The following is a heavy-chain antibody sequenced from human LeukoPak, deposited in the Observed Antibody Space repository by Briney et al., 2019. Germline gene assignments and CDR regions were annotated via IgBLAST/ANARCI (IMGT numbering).Heavy chain of an antibody. V-gene: IGHV4-38-2*01. CDR2: TVHRGST. CDR1: GYSVSSGHF. Sequence: SETLSLTCAVSGYSVSSGHFWGWIRQSPGKGLEWIGSTVHRGSTYHNPPLMRRVTISLDSSKNQLSLKLRSVTAADTAIYYCARRGLTLRTWYFDLWGRGTLVPVSS. J-gene: IGHJ2*01. CDR3: ARRGLTLRTWYFDL. D-gene: IGHD3-10*01.